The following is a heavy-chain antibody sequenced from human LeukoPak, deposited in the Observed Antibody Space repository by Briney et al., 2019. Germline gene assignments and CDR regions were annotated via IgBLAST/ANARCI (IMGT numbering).Heavy chain of an antibody. D-gene: IGHD1-14*01. CDR2: IYTSGST. CDR1: GGSLSSGSYY. V-gene: IGHV4-61*02. J-gene: IGHJ4*02. Sequence: SETLSLTCTVSGGSLSSGSYYWSWIRQPAGKGLEWIGRIYTSGSTNYNPSPKSRVTISIDTSKNQFSLKLSSVTAAHAAVYYCARDSGILDYWGQGTLVTVSS. CDR3: ARDSGILDY.